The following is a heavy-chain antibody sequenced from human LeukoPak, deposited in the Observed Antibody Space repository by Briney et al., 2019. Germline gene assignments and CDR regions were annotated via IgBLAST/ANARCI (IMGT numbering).Heavy chain of an antibody. V-gene: IGHV1-18*01. J-gene: IGHJ4*02. Sequence: GASVKVSCKASGYTFTSYGISWVRQAPGQGLEWMGWISAYNGNTNYAQKLQGRVTMTTDTSTSTAYMELRSLRSDDTAVYYCARLTAGVVVAAHHVVEAKLYHYFDYRGQGTLVTVSS. CDR2: ISAYNGNT. CDR1: GYTFTSYG. D-gene: IGHD2-15*01. CDR3: ARLTAGVVVAAHHVVEAKLYHYFDY.